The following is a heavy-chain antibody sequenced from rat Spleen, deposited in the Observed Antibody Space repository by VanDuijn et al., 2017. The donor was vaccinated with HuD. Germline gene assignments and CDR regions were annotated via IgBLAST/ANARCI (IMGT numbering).Heavy chain of an antibody. CDR1: GFTFSDYY. CDR3: ARHGLGEDY. V-gene: IGHV5-25*01. Sequence: EVQLVESGGGLVQPGRSLKLSCAASGFTFSDYYMAWVRQAPTKGLEWVATISTSGGSTYYRDSVKGRFTISRDNAKSTLYLQMDSLRSEDTATYYCARHGLGEDYWGQGVMVTVSS. CDR2: ISTSGGST. J-gene: IGHJ2*01. D-gene: IGHD5-1*01.